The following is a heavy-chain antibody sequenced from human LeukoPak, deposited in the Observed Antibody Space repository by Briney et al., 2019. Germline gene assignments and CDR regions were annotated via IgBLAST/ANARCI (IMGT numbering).Heavy chain of an antibody. CDR3: ARVRDGYNDAFDI. CDR1: GYTFTSYY. CDR2: FNPSGGST. Sequence: ATVTVSCKASGYTFTSYYMHWVRQAPGQGLEWMGVFNPSGGSTSYAQKLQGRVTMTRDTSTRTVYMELSSLRSEDTAVYYCARVRDGYNDAFDIWGQGTMVIVSS. V-gene: IGHV1-46*01. D-gene: IGHD5-24*01. J-gene: IGHJ3*02.